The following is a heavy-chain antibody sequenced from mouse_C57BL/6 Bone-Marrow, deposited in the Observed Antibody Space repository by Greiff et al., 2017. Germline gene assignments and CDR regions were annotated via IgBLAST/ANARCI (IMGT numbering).Heavy chain of an antibody. Sequence: QVQLQQSGAELARPGASVKLSCKASGYTFTSYGISWVKQRTGQGLEWIGVINPNYGTTSYNQKFKGKATLTVDQSSSTAYMQLNSLTSEDSAVYYCARSDYYGSSPYYYAMDYWGQGTSVTVSS. CDR1: GYTFTSYG. J-gene: IGHJ4*01. D-gene: IGHD1-1*01. CDR3: ARSDYYGSSPYYYAMDY. V-gene: IGHV1-81*01. CDR2: INPNYGTT.